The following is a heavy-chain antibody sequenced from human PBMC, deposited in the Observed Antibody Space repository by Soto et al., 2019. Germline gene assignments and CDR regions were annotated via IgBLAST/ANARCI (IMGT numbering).Heavy chain of an antibody. D-gene: IGHD1-7*01. J-gene: IGHJ4*02. CDR2: INHSGST. Sequence: AETLSLTCAVYGGAFSGYYCSLIRHPPGKGLEWIGEINHSGSTNYNPSLKSRVTISVDTSKNQFSLKLSSVTAADTAVYYCARGLEPSPGTGTPPYWGQGTLVTVSS. CDR3: ARGLEPSPGTGTPPY. CDR1: GGAFSGYY. V-gene: IGHV4-34*01.